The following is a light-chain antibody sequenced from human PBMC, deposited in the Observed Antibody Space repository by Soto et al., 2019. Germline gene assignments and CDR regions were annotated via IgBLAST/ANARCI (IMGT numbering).Light chain of an antibody. Sequence: IGLSQSPCSLSLSPGERATLSCRASQSFSSSYLAWYQQKPGQAPRLLIYGASSRATGIPDRFSGSGSGTDFTLTISRLEPEDSAVYYCQQYGSSPPGTFGQGTKVDIK. V-gene: IGKV3-20*01. CDR1: QSFSSSY. J-gene: IGKJ1*01. CDR3: QQYGSSPPGT. CDR2: GAS.